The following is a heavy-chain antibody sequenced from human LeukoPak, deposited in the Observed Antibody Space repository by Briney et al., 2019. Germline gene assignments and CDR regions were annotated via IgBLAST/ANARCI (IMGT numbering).Heavy chain of an antibody. V-gene: IGHV3-30-3*01. CDR3: ARVKDYYGSGSLTTSDGMDV. J-gene: IGHJ6*02. CDR2: ISYDGSNK. Sequence: GRSLRLSCAASGFTFSSYAMHWVRRAPGKGLEWVAVISYDGSNKYYADSVKGRFTISRDNSKNTLYLQMNSLRAEDTAVYYCARVKDYYGSGSLTTSDGMDVWGQGTTVTVSS. D-gene: IGHD3-10*01. CDR1: GFTFSSYA.